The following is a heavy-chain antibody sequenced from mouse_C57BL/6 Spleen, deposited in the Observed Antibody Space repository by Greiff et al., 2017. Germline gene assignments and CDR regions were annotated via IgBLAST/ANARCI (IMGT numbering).Heavy chain of an antibody. J-gene: IGHJ3*01. D-gene: IGHD1-1*01. CDR1: GYTFTDYY. Sequence: EVQLQQSGPVLVKPGASVKMSCKASGYTFTDYYMNWVKQSHGKSLEWIGVINPYNGGTSYNQKFKGKATLTVDKSSSTAYMELNSLTSEDSAVYYCARSTVVGRTWFAYWGQGTLVTVSA. CDR3: ARSTVVGRTWFAY. CDR2: INPYNGGT. V-gene: IGHV1-19*01.